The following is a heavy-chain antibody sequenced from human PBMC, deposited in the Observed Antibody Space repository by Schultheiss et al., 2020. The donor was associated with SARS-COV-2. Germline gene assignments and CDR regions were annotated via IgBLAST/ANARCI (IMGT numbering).Heavy chain of an antibody. V-gene: IGHV1-2*02. J-gene: IGHJ2*01. Sequence: ASVKVSCKASGYTFTGYYMHWVRQAPGQGLEWMGWISAYNGNTNYAQKFQGRVTMTRNTSISTAYMELSSLRSEDTAVYYCAREGAGSGWTYWYFDLWGRGTLVTVSS. CDR2: ISAYNGNT. D-gene: IGHD6-19*01. CDR1: GYTFTGYY. CDR3: AREGAGSGWTYWYFDL.